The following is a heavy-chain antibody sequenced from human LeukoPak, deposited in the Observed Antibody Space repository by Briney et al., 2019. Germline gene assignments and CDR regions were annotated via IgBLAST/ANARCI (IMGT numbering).Heavy chain of an antibody. CDR2: INPSGGST. V-gene: IGHV1-46*01. D-gene: IGHD2-8*01. J-gene: IGHJ5*02. CDR1: GYTFTSYY. CDR3: ARGTIVLMVYATVGWFDP. Sequence: ASVTVSCKASGYTFTSYYMHWVRQAPGQGLEWMGIINPSGGSTSYAQKFQGRVTMTRDMSTSTVYMELSSLRSEDTAVYYCARGTIVLMVYATVGWFDPWGQGTLVTVSS.